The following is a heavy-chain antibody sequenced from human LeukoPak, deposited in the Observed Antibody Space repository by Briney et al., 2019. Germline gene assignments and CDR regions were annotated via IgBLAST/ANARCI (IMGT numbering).Heavy chain of an antibody. CDR3: ARDHTVGQWPTHFDY. D-gene: IGHD6-19*01. J-gene: IGHJ4*02. Sequence: GGFLRLSCAASGFTFSSHWMNWVRRAPGKGLEWVANIKQDGSEKYYVGSVKGRFTISRDNAKNSLYLQMNSLRAEDTAIYYCARDHTVGQWPTHFDYWGQGTLVTVSS. CDR2: IKQDGSEK. V-gene: IGHV3-7*01. CDR1: GFTFSSHW.